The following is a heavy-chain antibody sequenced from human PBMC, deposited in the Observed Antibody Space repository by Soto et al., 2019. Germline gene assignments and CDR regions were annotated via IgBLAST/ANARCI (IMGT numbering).Heavy chain of an antibody. D-gene: IGHD3-22*01. J-gene: IGHJ4*02. CDR2: INSDGSRT. CDR3: ARGDGDYYDGNGYLGRH. V-gene: IGHV3-74*01. Sequence: EVQLVESGGGIVQPGGSLRLSCAASGFTFSSYWMHWVRQAPGKGLVWVSRINSDGSRTSYADSAKGRFTISRDNAQNTVYLEMNGLRAEDTAVDYGARGDGDYYDGNGYLGRHWGQGTLVTVSS. CDR1: GFTFSSYW.